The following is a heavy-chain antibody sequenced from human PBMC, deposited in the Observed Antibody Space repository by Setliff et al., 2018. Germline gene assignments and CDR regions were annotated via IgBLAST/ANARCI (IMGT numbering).Heavy chain of an antibody. CDR1: GFTFTNYA. J-gene: IGHJ4*02. V-gene: IGHV3-23*01. D-gene: IGHD1-7*01. Sequence: GSLRLSCAASGFTFTNYAMTWVRQAPGKGLQWVSAISGSGGSTYYADSVKGRFTISRDNAKNSLYLQMNSLRAEDTAVYYCARAQAAYNWNYYVLGYWGQGTLVTVSS. CDR3: ARAQAAYNWNYYVLGY. CDR2: ISGSGGST.